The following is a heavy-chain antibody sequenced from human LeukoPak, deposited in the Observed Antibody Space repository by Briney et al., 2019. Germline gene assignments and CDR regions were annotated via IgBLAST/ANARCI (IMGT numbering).Heavy chain of an antibody. V-gene: IGHV1-8*01. CDR3: ASRLTMVRGSDV. D-gene: IGHD3-10*01. CDR1: GYTFTSYD. J-gene: IGHJ6*02. Sequence: ASVKVSCKASGYTFTSYDINWVRQATGQGLEWMGWMNPNSGNTGSAQRFQGRVTMTRDTSISTAYMELSSLRSEDTAVYYCASRLTMVRGSDVWGQGTTVTVSS. CDR2: MNPNSGNT.